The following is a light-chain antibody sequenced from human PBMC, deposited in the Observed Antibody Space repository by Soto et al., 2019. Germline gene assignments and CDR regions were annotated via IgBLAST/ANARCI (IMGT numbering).Light chain of an antibody. CDR1: QDISTW. V-gene: IGKV1-12*01. Sequence: DIQMTQSPSSVSASVGDRVTITCRASQDISTWLAWYQQKPGKAPRLLIYTASSLHSGVPSRFSGSGSGTDFTLTISSLQPEDFATYYCQQADSFPITFGQGTRLEMK. CDR2: TAS. J-gene: IGKJ5*01. CDR3: QQADSFPIT.